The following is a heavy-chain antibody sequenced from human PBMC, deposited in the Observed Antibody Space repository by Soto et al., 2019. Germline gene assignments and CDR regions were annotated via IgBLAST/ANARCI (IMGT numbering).Heavy chain of an antibody. CDR2: ISGISTYI. D-gene: IGHD1-26*01. Sequence: GGSLRLSCVPSGFNFDKYTINWVRQAPGKGLEWVSSISGISTYIFYADSVKGRFTVSRDNARNSVYLQLNSLRADDTGVYYCARDRSPSGSYWYFYALDVWGQGTTVTVSS. CDR1: GFNFDKYT. CDR3: ARDRSPSGSYWYFYALDV. J-gene: IGHJ6*02. V-gene: IGHV3-21*01.